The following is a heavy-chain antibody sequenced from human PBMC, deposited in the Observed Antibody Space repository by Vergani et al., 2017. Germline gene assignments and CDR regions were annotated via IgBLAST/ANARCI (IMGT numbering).Heavy chain of an antibody. CDR3: VKDIAASGNYWYFDL. V-gene: IGHV3-9*02. Sequence: EVQLVESGGGLVQPGRSLRLSCAASGFTSDDYAMHWVRQAPGKGLEWVSGINWNSDSIAYADSVKGRFTISRDNAKNSLYLQMNSLRAGDTALYFCVKDIAASGNYWYFDLWGRGTLVTVSS. CDR1: GFTSDDYA. J-gene: IGHJ2*01. D-gene: IGHD6-13*01. CDR2: INWNSDSI.